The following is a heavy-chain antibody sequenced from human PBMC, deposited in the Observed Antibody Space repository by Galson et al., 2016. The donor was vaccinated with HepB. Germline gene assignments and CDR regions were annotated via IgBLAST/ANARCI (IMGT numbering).Heavy chain of an antibody. D-gene: IGHD4-17*01. CDR1: GLTFSSYA. V-gene: IGHV3-23*01. CDR3: AKDVSYSDYGPYHYFYGLTS. Sequence: SLRLSCAASGLTFSSYAMNWVRQAPGEGLEWASSISGSGGSTYYADSVKGRFTISRDNSKNRLYLQMNSLRAEDTAIYYCAKDVSYSDYGPYHYFYGLTSGAKGLRSPSPQ. J-gene: IGHJ6*04. CDR2: ISGSGGST.